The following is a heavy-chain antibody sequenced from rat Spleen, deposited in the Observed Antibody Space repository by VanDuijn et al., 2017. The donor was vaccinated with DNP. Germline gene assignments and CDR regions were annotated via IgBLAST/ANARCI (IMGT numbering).Heavy chain of an antibody. Sequence: EVKLVESGGGLVQPGSSLKLSCVASGFNFNDYWMGWVRQAPGKGLEWIGQINKDSSTISYSPSLKDKLTISRDSAQNTLYLQMSKLGSKDTAIYYCARRPNYGGYADYFDYWGQGVTVTVSS. J-gene: IGHJ2*01. V-gene: IGHV4-2*01. D-gene: IGHD1-11*01. CDR1: GFNFNDYW. CDR3: ARRPNYGGYADYFDY. CDR2: INKDSSTI.